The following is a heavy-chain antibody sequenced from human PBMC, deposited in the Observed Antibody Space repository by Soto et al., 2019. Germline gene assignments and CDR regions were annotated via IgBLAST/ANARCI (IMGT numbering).Heavy chain of an antibody. CDR2: ISHRGNT. CDR3: ERGTEGYNHFDF. Sequence: PSETLSLTCAVSGGSFRSPYWNWMRQPPGKGLEWIGEISHRGNTNYDPSLKSRVTISVDTSKNQFSLRLTSVTAADKGVSYCERGTEGYNHFDFWGQGTLVTVSS. CDR1: GGSFRSPY. V-gene: IGHV4-34*01. J-gene: IGHJ4*02. D-gene: IGHD5-12*01.